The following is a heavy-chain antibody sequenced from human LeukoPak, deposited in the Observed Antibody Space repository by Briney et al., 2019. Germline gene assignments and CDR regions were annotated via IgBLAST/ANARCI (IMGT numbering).Heavy chain of an antibody. CDR2: IDASGGST. CDR1: GFAFSSYA. CDR3: AKGSGSGWYGWFAP. D-gene: IGHD6-19*01. J-gene: IGHJ5*02. Sequence: GGSLRLSCAASGFAFSSYAMTWVRQAPGKGLEWVSSIDASGGSTYYADSVKGRFTISRDNSKNTFYLQMNTLRADDTAVYYCAKGSGSGWYGWFAPWGQGTLVTVSS. V-gene: IGHV3-23*01.